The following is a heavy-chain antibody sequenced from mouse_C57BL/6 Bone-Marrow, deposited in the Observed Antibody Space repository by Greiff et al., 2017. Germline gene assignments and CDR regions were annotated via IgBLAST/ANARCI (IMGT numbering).Heavy chain of an antibody. Sequence: EVQLQQSGAELVRPGASVKLSCTASGFNIKDDYMHWVKQRHEQGLEWIGWIDPENGDTEYASKFQGKATITADTSSNTAYLQLSSLTSEYTAVYYCTTEWLLPWFAYWGQGTLVTVSA. CDR2: IDPENGDT. CDR3: TTEWLLPWFAY. J-gene: IGHJ3*01. CDR1: GFNIKDDY. V-gene: IGHV14-4*01. D-gene: IGHD2-3*01.